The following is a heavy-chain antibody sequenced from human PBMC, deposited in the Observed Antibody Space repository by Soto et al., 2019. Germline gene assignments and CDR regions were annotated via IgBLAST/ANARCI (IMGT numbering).Heavy chain of an antibody. CDR3: AKDIKLREQGGCFDP. Sequence: EVQLVESGGGLVQPGRSLSLSCAASGFTFLDHAMHWVRQAPGKGREWVSGLSWNSDSVAYADCVKGRFTISRDNAKKSLNLQMGSLRVEDTALYYCAKDIKLREQGGCFDPWGQGTLVTVSS. V-gene: IGHV3-9*01. CDR1: GFTFLDHA. CDR2: LSWNSDSV. D-gene: IGHD1-26*01. J-gene: IGHJ5*02.